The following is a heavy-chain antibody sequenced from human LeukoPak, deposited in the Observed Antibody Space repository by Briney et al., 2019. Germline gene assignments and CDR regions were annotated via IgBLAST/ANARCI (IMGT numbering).Heavy chain of an antibody. D-gene: IGHD3-22*01. CDR3: AKDIWLVSSGFQTFDL. J-gene: IGHJ4*02. V-gene: IGHV3-23*01. CDR1: GFTFNNYA. CDR2: VTPGGNIP. Sequence: PGGPLRLSCAASGFTFNNYAMSWVRQAPGKGLEWVSGVTPGGNIPYYADSVKGRFTISRDNSNNTLYLQMGSLRAADTALYYCAKDIWLVSSGFQTFDLWGQGTLVTVSS.